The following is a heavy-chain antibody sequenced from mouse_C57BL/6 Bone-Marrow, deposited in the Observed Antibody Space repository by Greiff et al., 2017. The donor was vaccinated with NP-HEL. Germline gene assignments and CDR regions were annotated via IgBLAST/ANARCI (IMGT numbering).Heavy chain of an antibody. J-gene: IGHJ3*01. Sequence: VKVVESGAELARPGASVKLSCKASGYTFTSYGISWVKQRTGQGLEWIGEIYPRSGNTYYNEKFKGKATLTADKSSSTAYMELRSLTSEDSAVYFCARSGGTKFAYWGQGTLVTVSA. V-gene: IGHV1-81*01. D-gene: IGHD4-1*01. CDR3: ARSGGTKFAY. CDR2: IYPRSGNT. CDR1: GYTFTSYG.